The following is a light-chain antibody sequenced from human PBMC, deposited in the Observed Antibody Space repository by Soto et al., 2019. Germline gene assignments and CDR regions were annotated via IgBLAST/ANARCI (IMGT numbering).Light chain of an antibody. J-gene: IGKJ5*01. Sequence: RGMTQSPATLSLSPGERGTLSCRAGQSVSTNVAWYQHKPGQALXXLXXGASTRAAGIPVRFSGSGSATEFTLTISSLESEDFALYYGQQYDNWPPAITFGQGTRLEI. CDR1: QSVSTN. V-gene: IGKV3-15*01. CDR2: GAS. CDR3: QQYDNWPPAIT.